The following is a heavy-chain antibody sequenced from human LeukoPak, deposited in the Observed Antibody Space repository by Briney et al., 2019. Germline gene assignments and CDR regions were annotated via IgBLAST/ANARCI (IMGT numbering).Heavy chain of an antibody. Sequence: GGSLRLSCAASGFTFSSYWMHWVRHAPGKGLVWVSRINSDGSSTSYADSVKGRFTISRDNAKNTLYLQMNSLRAEDTAVYYCARNSGSYSGEIDYWGQGTLVTVSS. D-gene: IGHD1-26*01. J-gene: IGHJ4*02. CDR2: INSDGSST. CDR1: GFTFSSYW. CDR3: ARNSGSYSGEIDY. V-gene: IGHV3-74*01.